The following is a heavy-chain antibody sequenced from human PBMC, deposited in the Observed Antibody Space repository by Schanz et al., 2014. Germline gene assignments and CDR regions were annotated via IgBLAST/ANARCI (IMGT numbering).Heavy chain of an antibody. CDR1: GFSFSDYG. J-gene: IGHJ4*02. CDR2: ISYHGSER. V-gene: IGHV3-30*03. D-gene: IGHD5-12*01. Sequence: QVQLVESGGGVVQPGRSLRLSCAGSGFSFSDYGMHWVRQAPGRGLEWVAVISYHGSERYYADSVKGRFTISRDNSKNTLYLQMNSLRAEDTAVYYCARDRPSGYALDFWGQGTLVTVSS. CDR3: ARDRPSGYALDF.